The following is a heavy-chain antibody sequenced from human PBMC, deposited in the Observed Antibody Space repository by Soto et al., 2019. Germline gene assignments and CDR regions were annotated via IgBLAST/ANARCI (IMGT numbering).Heavy chain of an antibody. D-gene: IGHD7-27*01. CDR3: ARGTASHWGLFDY. V-gene: IGHV3-33*01. CDR2: IWYDGSNK. J-gene: IGHJ4*02. Sequence: PGGSLRLSGAASGFTFSSYGMHWGRQAPGKGLEWVAVIWYDGSNKYYADSVKGRFTISRDNSKNTLYLQMNSRRAEDTALYYCARGTASHWGLFDYWGQGTMVTVSS. CDR1: GFTFSSYG.